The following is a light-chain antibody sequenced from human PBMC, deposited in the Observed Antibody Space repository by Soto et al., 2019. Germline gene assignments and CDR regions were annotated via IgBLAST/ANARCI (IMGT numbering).Light chain of an antibody. Sequence: EIVMTQSTATLSVSPGERATLSCRASQSVSSNLAWYQQKPGQAPRLLIYGASTRATGISARFSGSGSGREFTLTLGGLQSEDLAVYYCQQYNNWSPTFGQGNK. V-gene: IGKV3-15*01. CDR3: QQYNNWSPT. CDR2: GAS. J-gene: IGKJ1*01. CDR1: QSVSSN.